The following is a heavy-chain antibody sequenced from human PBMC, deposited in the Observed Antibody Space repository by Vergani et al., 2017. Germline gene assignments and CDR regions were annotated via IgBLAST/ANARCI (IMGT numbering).Heavy chain of an antibody. CDR3: ARRFWYFDL. J-gene: IGHJ2*01. V-gene: IGHV3-15*01. CDR1: GFTFSNAW. Sequence: EVQLVESGGGLVKPGGSLRLSCAASGFTFSNAWMSWVRQAPGKGLEWVGRIKSKTDGGTTDYAAPVKGRFTISRDNSKNTLYLQMNSLRAEDTAVYYCARRFWYFDLWGRGTLVTVSS. D-gene: IGHD3-3*01. CDR2: IKSKTDGGTT.